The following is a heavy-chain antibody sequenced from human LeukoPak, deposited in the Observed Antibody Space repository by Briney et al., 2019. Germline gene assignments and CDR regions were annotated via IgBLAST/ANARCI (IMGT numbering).Heavy chain of an antibody. CDR2: IYYSGST. J-gene: IGHJ2*01. V-gene: IGHV4-39*07. D-gene: IGHD6-13*01. Sequence: SETLSLTCTVSGGSISSSSYYWGWIRQPPGKGLEWIGSIYYSGSTYYNPSLKSRVTISVDTSKNQFSLKLSSVTAADTAVYYCARDLGVSSSWYVVSGVGWYFDLWGRGTLVTVSS. CDR3: ARDLGVSSSWYVVSGVGWYFDL. CDR1: GGSISSSSYY.